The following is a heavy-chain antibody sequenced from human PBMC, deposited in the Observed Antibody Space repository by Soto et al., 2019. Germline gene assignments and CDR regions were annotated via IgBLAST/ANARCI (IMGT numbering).Heavy chain of an antibody. CDR3: ARDHTPYSNYAGYYYYGMDV. D-gene: IGHD4-4*01. Sequence: ASVKVSCKASGYTFTGYYMHWVRQAPGQGLEWMGWINPNSGGTNYAQKVQGWVTMTRDTSISTAYMELSRLRSDDTAVYYCARDHTPYSNYAGYYYYGMDVWGQGTTVTVSS. V-gene: IGHV1-2*04. J-gene: IGHJ6*02. CDR1: GYTFTGYY. CDR2: INPNSGGT.